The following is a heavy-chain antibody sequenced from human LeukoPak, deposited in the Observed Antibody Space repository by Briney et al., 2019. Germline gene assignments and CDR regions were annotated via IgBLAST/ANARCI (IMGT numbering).Heavy chain of an antibody. D-gene: IGHD6-19*01. CDR1: GGTFISYA. J-gene: IGHJ4*02. CDR3: ARDRSRRYSSGLGR. V-gene: IGHV1-18*01. CDR2: ISAYNGNT. Sequence: ASVKVSCKASGGTFISYAISWVRQAPGQGQEWMGWISAYNGNTNYAQKLQRRVTMTTDTSTSTAYMELRSLRSDDTAVYYCARDRSRRYSSGLGRWGQGTLVTVSS.